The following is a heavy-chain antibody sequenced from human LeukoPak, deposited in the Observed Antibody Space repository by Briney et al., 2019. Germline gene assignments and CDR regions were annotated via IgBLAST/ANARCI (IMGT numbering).Heavy chain of an antibody. CDR3: ARVGDAGDGYNPFDY. J-gene: IGHJ4*02. CDR2: ISAYNGNT. V-gene: IGHV1-18*01. D-gene: IGHD5-24*01. CDR1: GYTFPSSG. Sequence: ASVNVSCKASGYTFPSSGISWVRQAPGQGLEWMGWISAYNGNTNYAQKLQGRVTMTTDTSTSTAYMELRSLRSDDTAVYYCARVGDAGDGYNPFDYWGQGTLVTVSS.